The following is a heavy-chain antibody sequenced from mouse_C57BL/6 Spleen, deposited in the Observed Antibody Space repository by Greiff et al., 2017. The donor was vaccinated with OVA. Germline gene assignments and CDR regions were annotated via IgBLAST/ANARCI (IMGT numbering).Heavy chain of an antibody. CDR1: GYTFTSYW. Sequence: VQLQQPGAELVKPGASVKVSCKASGYTFTSYWMHWVKQRPGQGLEWIGRIHPSDSDTNYNQKFKGKATLTVDKSSSTAYMQLSSLTSEDSAVYDSAIWGIYYDDDDAMDYWGQGTSVTVSS. CDR2: IHPSDSDT. V-gene: IGHV1-74*01. D-gene: IGHD2-4*01. J-gene: IGHJ4*01. CDR3: AIWGIYYDDDDAMDY.